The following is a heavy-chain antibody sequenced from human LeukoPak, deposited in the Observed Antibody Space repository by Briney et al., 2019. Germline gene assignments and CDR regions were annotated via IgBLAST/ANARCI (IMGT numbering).Heavy chain of an antibody. CDR2: ISAYNGNT. CDR3: ARGIVGPRVDLVDAFDI. CDR1: GYTFTSYG. Sequence: ASVKVSCKASGYTFTSYGISWVRQAPGQGLEWMGWISAYNGNTNYAQKLQGRVTMTTDTSTSTAYMELRSLSSDHTAVYYCARGIVGPRVDLVDAFDIWGQGTMVTVSS. D-gene: IGHD1-26*01. V-gene: IGHV1-18*01. J-gene: IGHJ3*02.